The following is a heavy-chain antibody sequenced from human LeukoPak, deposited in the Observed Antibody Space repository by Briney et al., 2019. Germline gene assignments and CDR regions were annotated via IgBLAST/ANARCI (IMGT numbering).Heavy chain of an antibody. CDR2: SNPNSGGT. CDR1: VYTFTFYY. CDR3: ARARRIAAAVQITNWFDP. V-gene: IGHV1-2*02. J-gene: IGHJ5*02. D-gene: IGHD6-13*01. Sequence: GASVTVSFTSSVYTFTFYYMHWVRQAPGKGLEWMGWSNPNSGGTNYAQKFQGRVTMTRDTSISTAYMEVSRLRSDDTAVYYCARARRIAAAVQITNWFDPWGQGTLVTVSS.